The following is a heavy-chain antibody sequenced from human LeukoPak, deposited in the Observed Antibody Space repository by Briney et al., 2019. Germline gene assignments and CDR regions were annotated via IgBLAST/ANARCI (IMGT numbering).Heavy chain of an antibody. CDR2: IWYDGSKE. CDR3: AKRGSGYWTFFDH. D-gene: IGHD3-22*01. Sequence: GGPLRLSCSASRFTFSNHGVLGLRQAPGKTLEGWGDIWYDGSKEYYADSVKGRFIISRDNCKNTLHLQMHSLRAEDTAVYYCAKRGSGYWTFFDHWGQGNLVTVSS. J-gene: IGHJ4*02. CDR1: RFTFSNHG. V-gene: IGHV3-33*06.